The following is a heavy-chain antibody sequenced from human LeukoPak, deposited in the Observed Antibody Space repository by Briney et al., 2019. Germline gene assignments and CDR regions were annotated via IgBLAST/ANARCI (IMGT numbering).Heavy chain of an antibody. Sequence: GGSLRLSCAASGFTFSSYSMNWVRQAPGKGLEWVSSISTSSIYIYYADSVKGRFTISRDNAKNSLYLQMNSLRAEDTAMYYCARVRYGGSGLDYWGQGTLVTVSS. CDR2: ISTSSIYI. V-gene: IGHV3-21*01. D-gene: IGHD1-26*01. CDR1: GFTFSSYS. J-gene: IGHJ4*02. CDR3: ARVRYGGSGLDY.